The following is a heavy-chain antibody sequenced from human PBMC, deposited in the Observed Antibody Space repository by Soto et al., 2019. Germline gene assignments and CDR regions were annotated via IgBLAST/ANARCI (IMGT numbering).Heavy chain of an antibody. CDR1: GGSLSGYY. D-gene: IGHD3-22*01. CDR2: IDHSGRT. Sequence: SETLSLTCAVYGGSLSGYYWSWIRQPPGKGLEWIGEIDHSGRTKYSPSLKSRVTMSVDTSKNQFSLRLSSVTAADTAVYYCARWDSGDAHDSNADAFDIWGQGTMVTVSS. V-gene: IGHV4-34*01. J-gene: IGHJ3*02. CDR3: ARWDSGDAHDSNADAFDI.